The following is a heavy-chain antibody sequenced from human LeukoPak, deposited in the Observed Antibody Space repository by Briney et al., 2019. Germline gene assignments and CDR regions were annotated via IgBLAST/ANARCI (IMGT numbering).Heavy chain of an antibody. CDR3: ARDTAYYYYDSSRGMPIDY. CDR2: ISAYNGNT. D-gene: IGHD3-22*01. V-gene: IGHV1-18*01. Sequence: ASVNVSCKASGYTFTSYGISWVRQAPGQGLEWMGWISAYNGNTNYAQKLQGRVTMTTDTSTSTAYMELRSLRSDDTAVYYCARDTAYYYYDSSRGMPIDYWGQGTLVTVSS. J-gene: IGHJ4*02. CDR1: GYTFTSYG.